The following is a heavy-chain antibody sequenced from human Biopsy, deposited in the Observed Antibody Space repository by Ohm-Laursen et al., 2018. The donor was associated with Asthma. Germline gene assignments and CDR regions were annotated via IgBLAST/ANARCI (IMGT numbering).Heavy chain of an antibody. J-gene: IGHJ4*02. CDR2: INSVFGTT. V-gene: IGHV1-69*13. D-gene: IGHD2-2*01. CDR1: GGTFNTYV. Sequence: SVKVSCKSLGGTFNTYVIGWVRQAPGQGLEWMGGINSVFGTTTYPQKFQDRVTITADDSTSAVYMELSSLRSEDTAVYYCARKAGPCISRTCYSLDFWGQGTLVTVSS. CDR3: ARKAGPCISRTCYSLDF.